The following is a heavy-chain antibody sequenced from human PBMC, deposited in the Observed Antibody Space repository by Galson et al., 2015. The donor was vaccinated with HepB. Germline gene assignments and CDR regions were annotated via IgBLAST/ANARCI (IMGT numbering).Heavy chain of an antibody. V-gene: IGHV3-30*18. CDR3: AKDHFVVVPTAIDWDLDY. J-gene: IGHJ4*02. CDR1: GFTFSSYG. D-gene: IGHD2-2*02. Sequence: SLRLSCAASGFTFSSYGMHWVRQAPGKGLEWVAVISYDGSNKYYADSVKGRFTISRDNSKNTLYLQMNSLRAEDTAVYYCAKDHFVVVPTAIDWDLDYRGQGTLVTVSS. CDR2: ISYDGSNK.